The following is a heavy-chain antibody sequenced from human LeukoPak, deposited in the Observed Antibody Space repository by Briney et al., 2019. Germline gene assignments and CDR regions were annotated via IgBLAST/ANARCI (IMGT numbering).Heavy chain of an antibody. CDR2: INYSGST. CDR1: GGSFSGYY. V-gene: IGHV4-34*01. J-gene: IGHJ4*02. CDR3: ARGLRFLEWLSTPNFDY. D-gene: IGHD3-3*01. Sequence: PSETLSLTCAVYGGSFSGYYWSWIRQPPGKGLEWIGEINYSGSTNYNPSLKSRVTISVDTSKNQFSLKLSSVTAADTAVYYCARGLRFLEWLSTPNFDYWGQGTLVTVSS.